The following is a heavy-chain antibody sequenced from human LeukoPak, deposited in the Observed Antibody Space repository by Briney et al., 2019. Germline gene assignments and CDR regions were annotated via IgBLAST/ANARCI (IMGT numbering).Heavy chain of an antibody. CDR3: ATVVAATGAFDI. V-gene: IGHV4-34*01. Sequence: SETLSLTCAVYGGSFSGYYWSWIRQPPGKGLEWIGEINHSGSTNYNPSLKSRVTISVDTSKNQFSLKLSSVTAADTAVYYCATVVAATGAFDIWGQGTMVTVSS. J-gene: IGHJ3*02. CDR1: GGSFSGYY. D-gene: IGHD2-15*01. CDR2: INHSGST.